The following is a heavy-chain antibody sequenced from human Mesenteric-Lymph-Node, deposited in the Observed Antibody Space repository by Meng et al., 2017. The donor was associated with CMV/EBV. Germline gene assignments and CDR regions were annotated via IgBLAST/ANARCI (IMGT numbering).Heavy chain of an antibody. CDR3: ARAGSGWYHFDY. V-gene: IGHV3-74*01. D-gene: IGHD6-19*01. Sequence: LSLTCAASGFTFSSYWMHWVRQAPGKGLVWVSRINSDGSSTSYADSVKGRFTISRDNAKNSLYLQMNSLRAEDTAVYYCARAGSGWYHFDYWGQGTLVTVSS. J-gene: IGHJ4*02. CDR1: GFTFSSYW. CDR2: INSDGSST.